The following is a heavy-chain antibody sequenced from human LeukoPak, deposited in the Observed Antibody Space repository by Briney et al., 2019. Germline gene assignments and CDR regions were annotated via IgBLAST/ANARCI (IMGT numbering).Heavy chain of an antibody. D-gene: IGHD3/OR15-3a*01. V-gene: IGHV4-34*01. Sequence: SETLSLTCAVYGGSFSGYYRSWIRQPPGKGLEWIGEINHSGSTNYNPSLKSRVTISVDTSKNQFSLKLSSVTAADTAVYYCARQEIGLRSFDPWDQGTLVTVSS. CDR3: ARQEIGLRSFDP. CDR2: INHSGST. J-gene: IGHJ5*02. CDR1: GGSFSGYY.